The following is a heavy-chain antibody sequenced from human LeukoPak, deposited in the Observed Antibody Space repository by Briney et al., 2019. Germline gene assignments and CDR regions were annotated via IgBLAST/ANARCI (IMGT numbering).Heavy chain of an antibody. CDR2: FDPEDGET. CDR1: GYTLTELS. V-gene: IGHV1-24*01. Sequence: GASVKVSCKVSGYTLTELSMHWVRQAPGKGLEWMGGFDPEDGETIYAQKFQSRVTMTEDTSTDTAYMELSSLRSEDTAVYYCATGFYDSSGYYYDYYFDYWGQGTLVTVSS. D-gene: IGHD3-22*01. J-gene: IGHJ4*02. CDR3: ATGFYDSSGYYYDYYFDY.